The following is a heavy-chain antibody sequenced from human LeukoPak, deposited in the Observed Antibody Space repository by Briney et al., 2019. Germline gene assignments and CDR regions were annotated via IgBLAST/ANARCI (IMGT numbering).Heavy chain of an antibody. Sequence: PSETLSLTCTVSGGSVSSGSYYWSWIRQPPGKGLEWIGYIYYSGSTNYNPSLKSRVTISVDTSKNQFSLKLSSVTAADTAVYYCARGGSSSWKGNWFGPWGQGTLVTVSS. D-gene: IGHD6-13*01. CDR2: IYYSGST. CDR3: ARGGSSSWKGNWFGP. J-gene: IGHJ5*02. CDR1: GGSVSSGSYY. V-gene: IGHV4-61*01.